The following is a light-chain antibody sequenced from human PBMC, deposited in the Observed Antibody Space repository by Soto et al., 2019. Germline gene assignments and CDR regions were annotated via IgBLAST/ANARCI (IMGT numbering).Light chain of an antibody. V-gene: IGLV3-21*02. CDR3: QVWDSSSDPTGV. CDR2: DDS. CDR1: NIGSKS. J-gene: IGLJ2*01. Sequence: SYELTQPPSVSVAPGQTARITCGGNNIGSKSVHWYQQKPGQAPVLVVYDDSDRPSGIPERFSGSNSGNTATLTISRVEVGDEADYYCQVWDSSSDPTGVFGGGTKLTVL.